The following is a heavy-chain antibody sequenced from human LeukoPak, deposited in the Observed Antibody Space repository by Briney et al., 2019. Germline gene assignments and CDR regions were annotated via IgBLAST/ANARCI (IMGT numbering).Heavy chain of an antibody. CDR3: ATYRQVLLPFES. Sequence: PGGTLRLSCSASGFTFSNYGMSWVRQAPGKGLEWVSSISGSGDSTYYADSVKGRFTISRDNSKNTLYLQMNSLRAEDTAVYYCATYRQVLLPFESWGQGTLVTVSS. CDR2: ISGSGDST. J-gene: IGHJ4*02. V-gene: IGHV3-23*01. D-gene: IGHD2-8*02. CDR1: GFTFSNYG.